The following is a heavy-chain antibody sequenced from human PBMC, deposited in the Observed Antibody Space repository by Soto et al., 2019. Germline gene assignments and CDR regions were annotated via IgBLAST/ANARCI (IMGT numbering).Heavy chain of an antibody. V-gene: IGHV1-69*05. CDR2: IIPIFGTA. Sequence: QVQLVQSGAEVKKPGSSVKVSCKASGGTFSSYAISWVRQAPGQGLEWMGGIIPIFGTANYAQKFQGRVTITSHESNSTAYMELGSLRSEDTAVYYCASDRRAHYYDYGMDVWGQGTTVTVSS. CDR3: ASDRRAHYYDYGMDV. J-gene: IGHJ6*02. CDR1: GGTFSSYA.